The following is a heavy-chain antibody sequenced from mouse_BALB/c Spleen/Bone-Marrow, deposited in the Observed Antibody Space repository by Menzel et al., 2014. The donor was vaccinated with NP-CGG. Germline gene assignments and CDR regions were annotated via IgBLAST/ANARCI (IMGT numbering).Heavy chain of an antibody. CDR1: GFNIKDTY. V-gene: IGHV14-3*02. Sequence: VQLKESGAELVKPGASVKLSCTASGFNIKDTYMHWVKQRPEQGLEWIGRIDPANGNTKYDPKFQGKATITADTSSNTAYLQLRSLTSEDTAVYYCARGLLQYYYAMDYWGQGTSVTVSS. D-gene: IGHD2-3*01. CDR2: IDPANGNT. J-gene: IGHJ4*01. CDR3: ARGLLQYYYAMDY.